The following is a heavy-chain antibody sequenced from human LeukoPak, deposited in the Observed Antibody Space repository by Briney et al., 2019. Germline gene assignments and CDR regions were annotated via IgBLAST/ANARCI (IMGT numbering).Heavy chain of an antibody. CDR3: AKDMRVGGYCSGGSCYPEILAPDY. V-gene: IGHV3-43*02. CDR2: ISGDGGST. CDR1: GFTFDDYA. J-gene: IGHJ4*02. D-gene: IGHD2-15*01. Sequence: QTGGSLRLSCAASGFTFDDYAMHWVRQAPGKGLEWVSLISGDGGSTYYADSVKGRFTISRDNSKNSLYLQMNSLRTEDTALYYCAKDMRVGGYCSGGSCYPEILAPDYWGQGTLVTVSS.